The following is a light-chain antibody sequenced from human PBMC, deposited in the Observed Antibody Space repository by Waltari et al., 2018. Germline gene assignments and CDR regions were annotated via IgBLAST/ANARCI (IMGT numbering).Light chain of an antibody. CDR3: QQYGDSPYT. CDR1: QSVTSTY. Sequence: EIVLTQSPGPLSLSPGERATLSCRASQSVTSTYLAWYQQKPGRAPRLLVYGVSSRATGIPDRFSGSGSGTDFTLTISRLEPEDFAMYYCQQYGDSPYTFGQGTKLEI. J-gene: IGKJ2*01. CDR2: GVS. V-gene: IGKV3-20*01.